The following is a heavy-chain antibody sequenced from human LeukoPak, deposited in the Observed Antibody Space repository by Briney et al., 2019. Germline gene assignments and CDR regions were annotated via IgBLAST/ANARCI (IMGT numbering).Heavy chain of an antibody. CDR3: AKDVESYSAFDI. CDR2: ISGSGGST. D-gene: IGHD1-26*01. Sequence: GGSLRLSCAASGFTFSSYAMSWVRQAPGKGLEWVSAISGSGGSTYYADSVKGRYTISRDNSKNTLYLQMNSLRAEDTAVYYCAKDVESYSAFDIWGQGTMVTVSS. J-gene: IGHJ3*02. CDR1: GFTFSSYA. V-gene: IGHV3-23*01.